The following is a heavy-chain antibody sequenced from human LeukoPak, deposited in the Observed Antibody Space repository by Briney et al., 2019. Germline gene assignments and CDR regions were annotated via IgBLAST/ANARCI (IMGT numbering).Heavy chain of an antibody. CDR1: GFTLSDYW. CDR3: ANLIWSEDVVVPAANPWLP. Sequence: GGSLRLSCAASGFTLSDYWMSWVRQAPGKGLEWVAFIRYDGSNKYFADSVKGRFTISRDNSKNTLYLQMNSLRAEDTAVYYCANLIWSEDVVVPAANPWLPWGQGTLVTVSS. J-gene: IGHJ5*02. D-gene: IGHD2-2*01. V-gene: IGHV3-30*02. CDR2: IRYDGSNK.